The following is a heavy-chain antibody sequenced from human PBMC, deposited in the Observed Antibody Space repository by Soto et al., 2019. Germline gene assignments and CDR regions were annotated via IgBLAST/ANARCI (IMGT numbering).Heavy chain of an antibody. J-gene: IGHJ4*02. Sequence: QVQLVESGGGVVQPGRSLRLSCAASGFTFSSYGMHWVRQAPGKGLEWVGVISYDGSNKYYADSVKGRFTISRDNSKNTLYLQMNSLRAEDTAVYYCAKDMTTVVTPVDYWGQGTLVTVSS. V-gene: IGHV3-30*18. D-gene: IGHD4-17*01. CDR2: ISYDGSNK. CDR3: AKDMTTVVTPVDY. CDR1: GFTFSSYG.